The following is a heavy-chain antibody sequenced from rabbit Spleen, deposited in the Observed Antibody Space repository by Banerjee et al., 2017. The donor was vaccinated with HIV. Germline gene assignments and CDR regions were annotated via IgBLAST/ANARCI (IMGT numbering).Heavy chain of an antibody. CDR3: ARDTGSSFSSYGMDL. CDR2: INAITGKA. J-gene: IGHJ6*01. CDR1: GVSFSSNHY. V-gene: IGHV1S40*01. Sequence: QSLEESGGDLVKPGASRTLTCTASGVSFSSNHYMCWVRQAPGKGLEWIACINAITGKAVYANWAKGRSTFSKSSSTTVTLQMTSLTAADTATYFCARDTGSSFSSYGMDLWGPGTLVTVS. D-gene: IGHD8-1*01.